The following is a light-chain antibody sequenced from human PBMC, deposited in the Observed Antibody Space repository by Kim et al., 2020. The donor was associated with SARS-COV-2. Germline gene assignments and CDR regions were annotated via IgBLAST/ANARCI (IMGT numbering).Light chain of an antibody. Sequence: ELTQPPSASGTPGQRVTISCSGSRSNIGSNTVNWYRQLPGAAPELLIYSNNERPSGVPDRFSGSKSGTSASLAISGLHSEDEAVYYCATSDDSLYGYVFGSGTEVTVL. J-gene: IGLJ1*01. CDR3: ATSDDSLYGYV. CDR1: RSNIGSNT. V-gene: IGLV1-44*01. CDR2: SNN.